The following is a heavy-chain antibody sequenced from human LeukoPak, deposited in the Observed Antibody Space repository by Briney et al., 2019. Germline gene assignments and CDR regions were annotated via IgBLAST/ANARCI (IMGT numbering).Heavy chain of an antibody. CDR1: GLTFSNYW. V-gene: IGHV3-7*04. J-gene: IGHJ4*02. Sequence: PGGSLRLSCEASGLTFSNYWMTWVRQSPGKGLEWVANIKEEGTETYHLDSVKGRFTISRDNAKNSLYLQMNSLRPEDTALYYGARGWAAIDYWGQGTLVTVSS. CDR2: IKEEGTET. D-gene: IGHD5-18*01. CDR3: ARGWAAIDY.